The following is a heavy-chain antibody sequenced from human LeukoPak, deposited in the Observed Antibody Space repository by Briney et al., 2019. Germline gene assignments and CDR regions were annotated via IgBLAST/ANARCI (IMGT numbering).Heavy chain of an antibody. V-gene: IGHV1-69*06. CDR2: IIPIFGTA. J-gene: IGHJ6*03. CDR3: ARDKVVVVPAAMDYYYMDV. D-gene: IGHD2-2*01. Sequence: GASVKVSCKASGGTFSSYAISWVRQAPGQGLEWMGGIIPIFGTANYAQKFQGRVTITADKSTSTAYMELSSLRSEDTAVYYCARDKVVVVPAAMDYYYMDVWGKGTTVTVSS. CDR1: GGTFSSYA.